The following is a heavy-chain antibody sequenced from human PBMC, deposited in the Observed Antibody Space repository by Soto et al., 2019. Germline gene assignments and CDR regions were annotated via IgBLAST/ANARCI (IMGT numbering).Heavy chain of an antibody. D-gene: IGHD5-12*01. CDR3: ARALALWSSGYFYFDY. J-gene: IGHJ4*02. Sequence: SETLSLTCTVSGGSINDYYWAWVRRTPGKGLQWVGYVYYNGNTNYNPSLKSRVTISLDTSRNQFSLKLNSVTAADAAVYYCARALALWSSGYFYFDYWGLGTLVTVSS. CDR2: VYYNGNT. CDR1: GGSINDYY. V-gene: IGHV4-59*01.